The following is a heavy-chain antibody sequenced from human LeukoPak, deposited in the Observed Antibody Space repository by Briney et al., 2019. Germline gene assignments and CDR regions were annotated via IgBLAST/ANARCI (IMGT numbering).Heavy chain of an antibody. CDR1: GFPLSNSW. CDR3: ARDVRGPHDF. Sequence: AGGSLRLSCAASGFPLSNSWMHWVRQAPGKGLVWVSRVDPDGNTDYADSVKGGFTISRDNAKNTLYLQMNSLRAEDTAVYRCARDVRGPHDFWGQGTLVTVSS. V-gene: IGHV3-74*01. J-gene: IGHJ4*02. D-gene: IGHD2/OR15-2a*01. CDR2: VDPDGNT.